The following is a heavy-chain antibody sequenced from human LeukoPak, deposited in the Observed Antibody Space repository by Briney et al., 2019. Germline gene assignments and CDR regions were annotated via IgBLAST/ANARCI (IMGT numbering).Heavy chain of an antibody. Sequence: GGTLRLSCATSGFNFNNHGMNWVRQAPGKGLEWVSVISGSGGSTYYADSVKGRFTISRDNSKNTLYLQMNSLRAEDTAVYYCAELGITMIGGVWGKGTTVTISS. CDR1: GFNFNNHG. V-gene: IGHV3-23*01. D-gene: IGHD3-10*02. CDR2: ISGSGGST. J-gene: IGHJ6*04. CDR3: AELGITMIGGV.